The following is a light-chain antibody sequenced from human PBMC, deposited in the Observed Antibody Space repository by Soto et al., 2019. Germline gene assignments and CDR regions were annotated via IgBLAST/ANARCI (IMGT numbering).Light chain of an antibody. J-gene: IGKJ5*01. Sequence: EIVLTQSPATLSLSPGERATLSCRASQSVGSYLAWYQQTPGQAPRLLIYDASNRAAGIPARFSGSGSGTDFTLPISSLEPEDVAVYYCQQRSNWITFGQGTRLEIK. CDR2: DAS. V-gene: IGKV3-11*01. CDR1: QSVGSY. CDR3: QQRSNWIT.